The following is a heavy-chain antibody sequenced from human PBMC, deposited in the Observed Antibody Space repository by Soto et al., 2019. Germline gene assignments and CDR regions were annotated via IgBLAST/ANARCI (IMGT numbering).Heavy chain of an antibody. CDR3: ARVFRWSSSSWGFDS. CDR1: GYTFISYG. Sequence: QVQLVQSGAEVKKPGASVKVSCKASGYTFISYGITWVRQAPGQGLEWMGWISAYNAHTNYGQKFQDRVSLTTDTSPNTSYMEMRSLRSDDTAFYFCARVFRWSSSSWGFDSGGQGPLVTVSS. V-gene: IGHV1-18*01. D-gene: IGHD6-6*01. J-gene: IGHJ4*02. CDR2: ISAYNAHT.